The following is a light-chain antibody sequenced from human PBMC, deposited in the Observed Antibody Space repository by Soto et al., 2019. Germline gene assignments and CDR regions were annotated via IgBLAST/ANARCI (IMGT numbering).Light chain of an antibody. Sequence: QSALTQPASVSGSPGQSITISCTGTSSDVGAYKFVSWFQQHPGKAPKLMIYEASHRPSGVSNRFSGSKSGNTASLTILVLRSEDEADYYCSSLTPNTPVVFGGGTQLTVL. V-gene: IGLV2-14*01. CDR3: SSLTPNTPVV. CDR1: SSDVGAYKF. CDR2: EAS. J-gene: IGLJ2*01.